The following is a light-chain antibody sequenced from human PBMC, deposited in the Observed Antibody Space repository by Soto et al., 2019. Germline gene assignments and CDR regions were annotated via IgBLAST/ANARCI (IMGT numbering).Light chain of an antibody. CDR3: CSNAGSYTLV. V-gene: IGLV2-11*01. J-gene: IGLJ2*01. CDR1: NSVVGGSNY. CDR2: DVS. Sequence: QSALTQPRSVSGSPGQSVTISCTGSNSVVGGSNYVSWYQQHPGKAPKLMIYDVSERPSGVPDRFSGSKSDNTASLTISGLQAEDEADSYCCSNAGSYTLVFGGGTKVTVL.